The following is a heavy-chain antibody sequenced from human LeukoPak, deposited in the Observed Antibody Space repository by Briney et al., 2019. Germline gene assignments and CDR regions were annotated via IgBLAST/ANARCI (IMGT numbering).Heavy chain of an antibody. Sequence: GGSLSLSCAASGFTFSSYAMSWVRQPPGKGLEWVSSISGSGGINYHAASQNGRSIISRNNSKNTLFLQMNRLRAENTAVYYCAKNTISGGHYQYYMDVWGKGTTVTVSS. J-gene: IGHJ6*03. V-gene: IGHV3-23*01. CDR2: ISGSGGIN. CDR1: GFTFSSYA. D-gene: IGHD3-16*02. CDR3: AKNTISGGHYQYYMDV.